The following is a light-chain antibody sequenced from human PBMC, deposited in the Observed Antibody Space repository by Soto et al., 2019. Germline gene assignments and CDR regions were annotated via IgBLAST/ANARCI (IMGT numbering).Light chain of an antibody. Sequence: QSVLTQSPSASASLGASVKLTCTLSSGHSSYAIAWHQQQPEKGPRYLMKLNSDGSHSKGDGIPDRFSGSSSGAERYLTISSLQSEDVADYYCQTWGTGIVVFGGGTKVTVL. J-gene: IGLJ2*01. CDR1: SGHSSYA. V-gene: IGLV4-69*01. CDR3: QTWGTGIVV. CDR2: LNSDGSH.